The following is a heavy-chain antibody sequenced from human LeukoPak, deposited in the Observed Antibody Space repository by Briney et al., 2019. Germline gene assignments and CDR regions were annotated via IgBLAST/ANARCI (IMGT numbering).Heavy chain of an antibody. CDR3: ARASSIAAAGRWFDP. V-gene: IGHV1-69*06. D-gene: IGHD6-13*01. CDR2: IIPIFGTA. Sequence: SVKVPCKASGGTFSSYAISWVRQAPGQGLEWMGGIIPIFGTANYAQKFQGRVTITADKSTSTAYMELSSLRSEDTAVHYCARASSIAAAGRWFDPWGQGTLVTVSS. J-gene: IGHJ5*02. CDR1: GGTFSSYA.